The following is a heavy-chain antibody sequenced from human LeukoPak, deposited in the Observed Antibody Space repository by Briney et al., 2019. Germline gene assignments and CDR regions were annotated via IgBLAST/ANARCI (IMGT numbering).Heavy chain of an antibody. CDR2: INPNSGGT. CDR1: GGTFSSYA. J-gene: IGHJ3*02. D-gene: IGHD3-22*01. CDR3: ARVMMIVAHDAFDI. Sequence: ASVKVSCKASGGTFSSYAISWVRQAPGQGLEWMGWINPNSGGTNYAQKFQGRVTMTRDTSISTAYMELSRLRSDDTAVYYCARVMMIVAHDAFDIWGQGTMVTVSS. V-gene: IGHV1-2*02.